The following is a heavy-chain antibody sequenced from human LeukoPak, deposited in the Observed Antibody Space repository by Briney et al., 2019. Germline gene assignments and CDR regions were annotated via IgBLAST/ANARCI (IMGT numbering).Heavy chain of an antibody. J-gene: IGHJ4*02. CDR2: IYSSVST. V-gene: IGHV4-39*01. Sequence: SETLSLTCTVSGGSISSNAYYWAWIRQPPGKGLEWIGSIYSSVSTYYNPSLKSRVTISVDTSKNQFPLRLSSVTAADTALYYCAYSGSYGHLGYWGQGIPVTVSS. CDR1: GGSISSNAYY. CDR3: AYSGSYGHLGY. D-gene: IGHD1-26*01.